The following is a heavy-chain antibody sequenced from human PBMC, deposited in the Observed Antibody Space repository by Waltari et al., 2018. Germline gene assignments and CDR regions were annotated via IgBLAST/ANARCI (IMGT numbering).Heavy chain of an antibody. D-gene: IGHD3-16*01. V-gene: IGHV4-34*01. J-gene: IGHJ6*03. CDR1: GGSFSGYY. CDR3: ALGDYMDV. Sequence: QVQLQQWGAGLLKPSETLSLTCAVYGGSFSGYYWGWIRQPPWKGLEWIGEINHSGSTNYNPSLKSRVTISVDTSKNQFSLKLSSVTAADTAVYYCALGDYMDVWGKGTTVTVSS. CDR2: INHSGST.